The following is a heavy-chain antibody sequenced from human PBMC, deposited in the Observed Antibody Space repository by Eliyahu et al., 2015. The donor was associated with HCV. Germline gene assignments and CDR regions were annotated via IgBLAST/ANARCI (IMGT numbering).Heavy chain of an antibody. CDR2: IKTKTEGETT. CDR3: VIGRGIINVIDY. Sequence: EVQLVESGGGLVKPGGSLRLSCAVSGFTFSDVWXSWVRQAPGQGREWVGRIKTKTEGETTDYAAPVKGRFTISRDDSKNTLYLQMSGLNTEDTAVYYCVIGRGIINVIDYWGQGALVTVSS. D-gene: IGHD1-14*01. V-gene: IGHV3-15*01. J-gene: IGHJ4*01. CDR1: GFTFSDVW.